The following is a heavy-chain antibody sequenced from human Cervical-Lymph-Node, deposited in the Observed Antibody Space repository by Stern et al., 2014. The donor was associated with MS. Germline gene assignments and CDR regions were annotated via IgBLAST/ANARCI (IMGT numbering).Heavy chain of an antibody. Sequence: VQLVESGAEVTKFGSSGKDSCKASGGTFSKFPSSWVRQAPGQGLEWMGGIFTVFGTPTYAQEFRGRVTITADVSTSTVYMELSSLRSDDTAVYYCALSSETSDRWYSLGYDLWGQGTLVTVSS. J-gene: IGHJ5*02. CDR2: IFTVFGTP. CDR3: ALSSETSDRWYSLGYDL. V-gene: IGHV1-69*01. CDR1: GGTFSKFP. D-gene: IGHD6-13*01.